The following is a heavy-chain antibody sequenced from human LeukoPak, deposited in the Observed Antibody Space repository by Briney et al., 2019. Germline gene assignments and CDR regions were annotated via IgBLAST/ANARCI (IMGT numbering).Heavy chain of an antibody. Sequence: SETLSLTCTVSGGSISSSSYYWGWIRQPPGKGLEWIGYIYYSGSTNYNPSLKSRVTISVDTSKNQFSLKLSSVTAADTAVYYCARGVTRYYFDYWGQGTLVTVSS. CDR3: ARGVTRYYFDY. CDR1: GGSISSSSYY. V-gene: IGHV4-61*05. D-gene: IGHD4-23*01. J-gene: IGHJ4*02. CDR2: IYYSGST.